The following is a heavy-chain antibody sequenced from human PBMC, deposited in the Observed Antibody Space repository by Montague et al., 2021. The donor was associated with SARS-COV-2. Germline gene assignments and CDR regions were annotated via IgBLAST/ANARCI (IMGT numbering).Heavy chain of an antibody. CDR3: ARILVGSNYYFDF. V-gene: IGHV6-1*01. CDR2: TYYRSKWYN. J-gene: IGHJ4*02. Sequence: CAISGDSVSSNSATWNWIRQSPSRGLEWLGRTYYRSKWYNDYAESVKSRITIDPNTSKHQFSLHLNSVTPEDTAVYYCARILVGSNYYFDFWGQGTLVTVPS. D-gene: IGHD4-11*01. CDR1: GDSVSSNSAT.